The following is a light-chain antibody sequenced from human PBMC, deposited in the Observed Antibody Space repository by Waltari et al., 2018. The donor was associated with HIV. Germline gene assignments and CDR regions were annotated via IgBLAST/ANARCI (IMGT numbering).Light chain of an antibody. CDR2: DAS. Sequence: EIVMTQSPATLSVSPGERVTLSCRASQSISGNLAWYQQKPGQGPRLLIYDASTRATDIPARFSGSGSGTEFTLTISSLQSEDFAIYYCQQYVNWPPYTFGQGTKLEIK. J-gene: IGKJ2*01. V-gene: IGKV3-15*01. CDR1: QSISGN. CDR3: QQYVNWPPYT.